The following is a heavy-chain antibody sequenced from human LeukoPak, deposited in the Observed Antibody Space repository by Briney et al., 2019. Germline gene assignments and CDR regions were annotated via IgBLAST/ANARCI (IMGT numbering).Heavy chain of an antibody. CDR1: GGSMTNLY. V-gene: IGHV4-59*01. CDR3: ARGDGYNPD. D-gene: IGHD5-24*01. Sequence: NASETLSLTCSVSGGSMTNLYWTWIRQPPGKGLEWIGDIYDSGSTRYNTSLESRVTISVDTSKNQFSLQLSSVTAADTAVYYCARGDGYNPDWGQGTLVTVSS. J-gene: IGHJ4*02. CDR2: IYDSGST.